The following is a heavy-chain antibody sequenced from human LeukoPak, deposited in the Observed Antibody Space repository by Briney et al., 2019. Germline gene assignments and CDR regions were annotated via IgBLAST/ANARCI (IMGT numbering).Heavy chain of an antibody. J-gene: IGHJ3*02. CDR3: ARSITIFGVVQGAFDI. Sequence: KPSKTLSLTCTVSGGSISSYYWSWIRQPPGKGLEWIGYIYYSGSTNYNPSLKSRVTISVDTSKNQFSLKLSSVTAADTAVYYCARSITIFGVVQGAFDIWGQGTMVTVSS. CDR2: IYYSGST. D-gene: IGHD3-3*01. V-gene: IGHV4-59*01. CDR1: GGSISSYY.